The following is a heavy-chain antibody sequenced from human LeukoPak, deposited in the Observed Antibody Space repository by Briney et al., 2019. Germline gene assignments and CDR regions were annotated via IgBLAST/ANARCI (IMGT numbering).Heavy chain of an antibody. J-gene: IGHJ3*02. D-gene: IGHD3-10*01. CDR3: ARDTMVPGSLGI. CDR2: INHSGST. Sequence: SETLSLTCAVYGGSFSGYYWSWIRQPPGKGLEWIGEINHSGSTNYNPSLKSRVTISVDTSKNQFSLKLSSVTAADTAVYYCARDTMVPGSLGIWGQGTMVTVSS. V-gene: IGHV4-34*01. CDR1: GGSFSGYY.